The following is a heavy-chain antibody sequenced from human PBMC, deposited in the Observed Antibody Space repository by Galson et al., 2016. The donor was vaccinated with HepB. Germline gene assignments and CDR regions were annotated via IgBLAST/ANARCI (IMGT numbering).Heavy chain of an antibody. V-gene: IGHV3-30*18. Sequence: SLRLSCATSGFTFSIYGMHWVRQAPGKGLEWVAVISYDGSNKYYVDSVKGRFTISRDNSKNTLSLQMHSLRAEDTAVYYCAKSITYDSSGYIDYWGQGILVTVSS. CDR3: AKSITYDSSGYIDY. CDR1: GFTFSIYG. J-gene: IGHJ4*02. CDR2: ISYDGSNK. D-gene: IGHD3-22*01.